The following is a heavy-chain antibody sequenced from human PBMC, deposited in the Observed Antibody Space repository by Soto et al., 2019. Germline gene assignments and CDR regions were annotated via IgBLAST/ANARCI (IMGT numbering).Heavy chain of an antibody. Sequence: GKGLEWVSGISGSGGSTCYADSVKGRFTISRDNSKNTLYLKMNSLRAEETAVYYCAQGGRYRRSYLDCWGQGTLVTVPQ. CDR2: ISGSGGST. V-gene: IGHV3-23*01. J-gene: IGHJ4*02. CDR3: AQGGRYRRSYLDC. D-gene: IGHD3-16*02.